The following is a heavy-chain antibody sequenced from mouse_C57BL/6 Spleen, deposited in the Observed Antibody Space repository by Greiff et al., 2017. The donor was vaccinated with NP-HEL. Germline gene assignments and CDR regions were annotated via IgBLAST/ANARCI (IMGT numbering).Heavy chain of an antibody. CDR2: ISYSGST. CDR3: AREGGSSGTWYAY. Sequence: EVQLQQSGPGMVKPSQSLSLTCTVTGYSITSGYDWHWIRHFPGNILEWMGYISYSGSTNYNPSLKSRISITHDPSKNHFFLKLNSVTTEDTATYYCAREGGSSGTWYAYWGQGTLVTVSA. J-gene: IGHJ3*01. V-gene: IGHV3-1*01. CDR1: GYSITSGYD. D-gene: IGHD1-1*01.